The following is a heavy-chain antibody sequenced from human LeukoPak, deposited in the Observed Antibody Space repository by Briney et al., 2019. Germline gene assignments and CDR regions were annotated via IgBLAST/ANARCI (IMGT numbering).Heavy chain of an antibody. Sequence: SQTLSLTCAISGDSVSSNSAAWNWIRQSPSRVLEWLGRTYYRSKWYNDYAVSVKSRITINPDTSKNQFSLQLDSVTPENTAVYYCARDLGYYDSSGFPKAFDYWGQGTLVTVSS. CDR3: ARDLGYYDSSGFPKAFDY. V-gene: IGHV6-1*01. CDR2: TYYRSKWYN. D-gene: IGHD3-22*01. J-gene: IGHJ4*02. CDR1: GDSVSSNSAA.